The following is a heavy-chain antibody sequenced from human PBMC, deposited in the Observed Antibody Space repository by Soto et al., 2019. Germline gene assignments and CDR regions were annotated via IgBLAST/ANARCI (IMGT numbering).Heavy chain of an antibody. CDR3: AITLEGTGEIYGMDV. CDR1: GFTFSSYA. D-gene: IGHD7-27*01. J-gene: IGHJ6*02. Sequence: PGGSLRLSCAASGFTFSSYAMSWVRQAPGKGLEWVSAISGSGGSTYYADSVKGRFTISRDNSKNTLYLQMNSLRAEDTAVYYCAITLEGTGEIYGMDVWGQGTTVTVYS. CDR2: ISGSGGST. V-gene: IGHV3-23*01.